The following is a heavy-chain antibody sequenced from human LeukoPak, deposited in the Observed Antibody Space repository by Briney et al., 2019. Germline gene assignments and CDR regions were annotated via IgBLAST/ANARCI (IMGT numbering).Heavy chain of an antibody. J-gene: IGHJ6*03. CDR2: IYTSGST. V-gene: IGHV4-4*07. CDR3: ARDRGRYCSSPSCYLSSHYYYMDV. D-gene: IGHD2-2*01. Sequence: PSETLSLTCTVSGGSISSYYWSWIRQPAGKGLEWIGRIYTSGSTNYNPSLKSRVTMSVDTSKNQFSLKLSSVTAADPAVYYCARDRGRYCSSPSCYLSSHYYYMDVWGKGTTVTTSS. CDR1: GGSISSYY.